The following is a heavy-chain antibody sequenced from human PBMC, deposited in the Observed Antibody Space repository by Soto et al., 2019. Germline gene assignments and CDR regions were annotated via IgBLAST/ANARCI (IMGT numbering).Heavy chain of an antibody. Sequence: ASVKVSCKASGYSFSSYYMHWVRQAPGQGLEWMGVINPSGDSITYAQKFQGRVTMTKDTSTSTLFMEVSSLRSEDTAVYFCARDWEFGYWGQGTLVSVSS. CDR3: ARDWEFGY. CDR1: GYSFSSYY. J-gene: IGHJ4*02. D-gene: IGHD3-10*01. CDR2: INPSGDSI. V-gene: IGHV1-46*01.